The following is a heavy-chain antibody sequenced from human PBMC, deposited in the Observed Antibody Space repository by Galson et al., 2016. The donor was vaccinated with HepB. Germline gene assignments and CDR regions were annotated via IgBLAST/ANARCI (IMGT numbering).Heavy chain of an antibody. CDR2: ISYDGNKQ. CDR3: AREPGRIQLYLHSFGMDV. J-gene: IGHJ6*02. D-gene: IGHD1-1*01. V-gene: IGHV3-30*03. CDR1: GFSFSSYG. Sequence: SLRLSCAASGFSFSSYGMHWVRQAPGKGLEWVSVISYDGNKQYFAASAKGRFTISRDNSQNTLYLEMNSLRAEDTAVYYCAREPGRIQLYLHSFGMDVWGQGTTVTVSS.